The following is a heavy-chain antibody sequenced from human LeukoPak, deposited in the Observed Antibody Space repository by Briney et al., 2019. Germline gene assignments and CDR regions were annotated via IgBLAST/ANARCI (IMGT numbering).Heavy chain of an antibody. V-gene: IGHV1-2*02. CDR2: INPNSGGT. D-gene: IGHD2-2*02. J-gene: IGHJ5*02. CDR1: GYTFTGYY. CDR3: ARDPLLPAAIGWLDP. Sequence: ASVKVSCKASGYTFTGYYMHWVRQAPGQGLEWMGWINPNSGGTNYAQKFQGRVTMTRDTSISTAYMELSRLRSDDTAVYYCARDPLLPAAIGWLDPWGQGTLVTVSS.